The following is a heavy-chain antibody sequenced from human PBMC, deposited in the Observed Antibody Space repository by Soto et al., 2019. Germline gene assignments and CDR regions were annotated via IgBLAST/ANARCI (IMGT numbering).Heavy chain of an antibody. CDR3: AREGLGYCSLNSCFLDY. J-gene: IGHJ4*02. CDR1: GYTFTGYY. CDR2: INPNSGAT. D-gene: IGHD2-15*01. Sequence: QVQLVQSGAEVKKPGASVKVSCKASGYTFTGYYMHWVRQAPGQGLEWMGWINPNSGATDYAQKFQGRVTMTRDPSITTAYMELSRLGSDDTAVYYCAREGLGYCSLNSCFLDYWGQGTLVTVSS. V-gene: IGHV1-2*02.